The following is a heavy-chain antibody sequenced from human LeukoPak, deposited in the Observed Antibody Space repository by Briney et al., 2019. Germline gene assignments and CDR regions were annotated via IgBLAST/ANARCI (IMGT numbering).Heavy chain of an antibody. D-gene: IGHD4-11*01. CDR1: GGTFSSYT. CDR3: ARGPDYSNYLTWFDP. Sequence: ASVKVSCKASGGTFSSYTISWVRQAPGQGLEWIGRIIPILGIANYAQKFQGRVTITADKSTSTAYMELSSLRSEDTAVYYCARGPDYSNYLTWFDPWGQGTLVTVSS. V-gene: IGHV1-69*02. CDR2: IIPILGIA. J-gene: IGHJ5*02.